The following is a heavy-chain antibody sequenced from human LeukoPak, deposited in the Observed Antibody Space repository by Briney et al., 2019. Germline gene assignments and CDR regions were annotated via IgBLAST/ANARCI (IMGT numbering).Heavy chain of an antibody. CDR3: ASRIGYCSGGSCLP. J-gene: IGHJ5*02. V-gene: IGHV3-74*01. Sequence: PGGSLRLSCAASGFTFSSYWMHWVRQAPGKGLVWVSRINSDGSSTSYADSVKGRFTISRDNAKNTLYLQMNSLRAEDTAVYYCASRIGYCSGGSCLPWGQGTLVTVSS. CDR2: INSDGSST. D-gene: IGHD2-15*01. CDR1: GFTFSSYW.